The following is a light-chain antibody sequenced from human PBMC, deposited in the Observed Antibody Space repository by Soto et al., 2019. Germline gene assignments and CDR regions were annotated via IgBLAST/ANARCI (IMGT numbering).Light chain of an antibody. CDR1: QGGGND. V-gene: IGKV1-6*01. CDR3: LHDNSNPLT. J-gene: IGKJ4*01. Sequence: AIQMTQSPSSLSAYVGDRVTITCRASQGGGNDLGWYQQKPGKAHELLIYHVSTLHNGVSSRYSGSGSGTDFTLTISTLQPEDFATYSCLHDNSNPLTFGGETHVGIK. CDR2: HVS.